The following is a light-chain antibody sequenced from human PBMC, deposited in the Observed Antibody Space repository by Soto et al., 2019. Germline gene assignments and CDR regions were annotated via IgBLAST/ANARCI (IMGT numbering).Light chain of an antibody. CDR3: QQYNNYLT. CDR2: DAS. Sequence: DIQMTQSPSTLSASVGDRVIITCRASQSIGRWLAWYQQKPGKAPNLLIYDASSLESGVPSRFSGSGSGTEFTLTISSLQPDDFAPYYCQQYNNYLTFGQGTKVEIK. J-gene: IGKJ1*01. V-gene: IGKV1-5*01. CDR1: QSIGRW.